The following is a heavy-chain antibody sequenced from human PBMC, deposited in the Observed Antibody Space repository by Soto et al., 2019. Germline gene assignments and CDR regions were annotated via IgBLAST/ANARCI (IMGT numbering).Heavy chain of an antibody. J-gene: IGHJ1*01. CDR3: ASTVTPHIEYFQH. Sequence: PGGSLRLSCAASGFSFSSYEMIWVRQAPGKGLEWVSYISDGGYTIHYADSVKGRFTISRDNAKNSLYLRMNSLRAEDTAVYFCASTVTPHIEYFQHWGQGTLVTASS. D-gene: IGHD4-4*01. V-gene: IGHV3-48*03. CDR1: GFSFSSYE. CDR2: ISDGGYTI.